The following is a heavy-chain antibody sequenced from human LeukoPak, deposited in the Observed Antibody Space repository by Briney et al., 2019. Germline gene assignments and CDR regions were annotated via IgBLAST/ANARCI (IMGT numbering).Heavy chain of an antibody. CDR1: GGSISSSSYY. D-gene: IGHD2-2*01. CDR3: ARSPPMVVVVPAAMDV. Sequence: SETLSLTCTVSGGSISSSSYYWGWIRQPPGKGLEWIGSIYYSGSTNYNPSLKSRVTISVDTSKNQFSLKLSSVTAADTAVYYCARSPPMVVVVPAAMDVWGKGTTVTVSS. CDR2: IYYSGST. V-gene: IGHV4-39*07. J-gene: IGHJ6*03.